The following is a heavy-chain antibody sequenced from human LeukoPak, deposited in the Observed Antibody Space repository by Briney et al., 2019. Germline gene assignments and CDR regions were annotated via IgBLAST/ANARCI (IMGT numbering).Heavy chain of an antibody. V-gene: IGHV3-30*03. CDR2: ISSDGSKK. Sequence: PGGSLRLSCAASGFTFSRCGMHWVRQAPGKGPEWVAVISSDGSKKYYIDSVKGRFTISRDNSKNTLYLQMNSLRAEDTAVYYCATQDLWSGYSYFDYWGQGTLVTVSS. D-gene: IGHD3-3*01. J-gene: IGHJ4*02. CDR3: ATQDLWSGYSYFDY. CDR1: GFTFSRCG.